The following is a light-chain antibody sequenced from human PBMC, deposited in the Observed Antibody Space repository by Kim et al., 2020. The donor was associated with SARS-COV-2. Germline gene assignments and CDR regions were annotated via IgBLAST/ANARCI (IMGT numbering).Light chain of an antibody. Sequence: QSALTQPASVSGSSGQSITISCTGTSSDIGANNYVSWYQQHPGKAAKLMIYDVSKRPSGVSTSFSGSKSGNTASQTISGLQAEDEANYYCNSYTSSKICVFGRGTKVTVL. CDR3: NSYTSSKICV. CDR1: SSDIGANNY. J-gene: IGLJ1*01. CDR2: DVS. V-gene: IGLV2-14*03.